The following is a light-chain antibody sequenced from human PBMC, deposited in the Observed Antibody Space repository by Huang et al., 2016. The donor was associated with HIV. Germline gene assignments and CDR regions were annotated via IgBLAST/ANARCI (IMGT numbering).Light chain of an antibody. J-gene: IGKJ3*01. Sequence: AIQMTQSPSSLSASVGDRVTITCRTSQGIRNDLGWYQQKPGKAPKPLSYAASTLQSGVPSRFSGSGSGTDFTLTISSLQPEDFATYYCLQDYTYPLTFGPGTKVDIK. V-gene: IGKV1-6*01. CDR2: AAS. CDR3: LQDYTYPLT. CDR1: QGIRND.